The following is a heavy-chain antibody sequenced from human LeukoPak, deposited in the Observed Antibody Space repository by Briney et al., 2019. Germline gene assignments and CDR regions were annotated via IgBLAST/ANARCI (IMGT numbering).Heavy chain of an antibody. CDR1: GFTVSSSY. CDR3: ARVKGSYSLDY. V-gene: IGHV3-53*01. D-gene: IGHD1-26*01. J-gene: IGHJ4*02. CDR2: IYSGGST. Sequence: GGSLRLSCAASGFTVSSSYMSWVRQAPGKGLEWVSVIYSGGSTYYADSVKGRFTISRDNSKNTLYLQMNSLRAEDTAVYYCARVKGSYSLDYWGQGTLVTVSS.